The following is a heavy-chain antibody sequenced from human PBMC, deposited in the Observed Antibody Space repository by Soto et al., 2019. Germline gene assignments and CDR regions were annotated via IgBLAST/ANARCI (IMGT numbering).Heavy chain of an antibody. D-gene: IGHD3-9*01. CDR3: ARGRGARYFPKYYFDY. Sequence: ETLSLTCAVYGGSFSGYYWSWIRQPPGKGLEWIGEINHSGSTNYNPSLKSRVTISVDTSKNQFSLKLSSVTAADTAVYYCARGRGARYFPKYYFDYWGQGTLVTVSS. V-gene: IGHV4-34*01. CDR2: INHSGST. J-gene: IGHJ4*02. CDR1: GGSFSGYY.